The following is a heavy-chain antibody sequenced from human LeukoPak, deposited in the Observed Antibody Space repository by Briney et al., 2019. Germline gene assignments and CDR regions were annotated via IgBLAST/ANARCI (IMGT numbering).Heavy chain of an antibody. D-gene: IGHD3-22*01. V-gene: IGHV3-23*01. Sequence: GGSLRLSCAASGFTFSSYGMTWVRQAPGEGLEWVSLISGSGGSTYYADSVKGRFTISRDNSKNTLYLQMNSPSAEDTAVYYCAKSRKTMYYYDSSGLDTFDIWGQGTKVTVSS. CDR3: AKSRKTMYYYDSSGLDTFDI. CDR2: ISGSGGST. CDR1: GFTFSSYG. J-gene: IGHJ3*02.